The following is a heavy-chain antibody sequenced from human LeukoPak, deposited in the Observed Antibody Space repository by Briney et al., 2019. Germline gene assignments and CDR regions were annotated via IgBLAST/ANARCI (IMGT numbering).Heavy chain of an antibody. J-gene: IGHJ4*02. CDR2: ISAYNGNT. CDR1: GYTFTNYG. CDR3: AREVGYYYDSSGYPDY. D-gene: IGHD3-22*01. Sequence: ASVKVSCKASGYTFTNYGFSWVRQAPGQGLEWMGWISAYNGNTNYAQKLQGRVTMTTDTSTSTAYMELRSLRSDDTAVYYCAREVGYYYDSSGYPDYWGQGTLVTVSS. V-gene: IGHV1-18*01.